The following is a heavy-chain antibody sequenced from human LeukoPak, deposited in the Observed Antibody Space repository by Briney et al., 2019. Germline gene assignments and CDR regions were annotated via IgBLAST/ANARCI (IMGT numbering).Heavy chain of an antibody. D-gene: IGHD2-2*02. Sequence: SGPTLVNPTQTLTLTCTFSGFSLSTSGMCVSWIRQPPGKALEWLALIDWDDDKYYSTSLKTRLTISKDTSKNQVVLTMTNMDPVDTATYYCARMYTSYYYYGMDVWGQGTTVTVSS. J-gene: IGHJ6*02. CDR3: ARMYTSYYYYGMDV. CDR2: IDWDDDK. V-gene: IGHV2-70*01. CDR1: GFSLSTSGMC.